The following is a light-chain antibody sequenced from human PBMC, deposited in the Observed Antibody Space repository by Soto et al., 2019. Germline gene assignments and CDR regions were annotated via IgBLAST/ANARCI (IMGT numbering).Light chain of an antibody. J-gene: IGKJ1*01. V-gene: IGKV1-5*01. Sequence: DVQMTQSPSSLSASIGDRVSMSCRASQSINTFLNWYQQKPGKAPHLLIYGASNLHSGVPSRFSGSGSGTEFALFISSLQPDDFATYYCQQYHSDSPWTFGQGTKVDIK. CDR2: GAS. CDR3: QQYHSDSPWT. CDR1: QSINTF.